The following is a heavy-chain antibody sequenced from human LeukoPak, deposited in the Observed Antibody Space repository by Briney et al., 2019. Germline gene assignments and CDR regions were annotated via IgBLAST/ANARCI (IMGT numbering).Heavy chain of an antibody. J-gene: IGHJ4*02. D-gene: IGHD2-15*01. V-gene: IGHV1-18*01. CDR2: ISAYNGNT. CDR3: ARDCSGGSCSDY. CDR1: GYTFTSYG. Sequence: ASVKVSCKASGYTFTSYGISWVRQAPGQGLEWMGWISAYNGNTNYAQKLQGRVTMTADTSTSTAYMELRSLRSDDTAVYYCARDCSGGSCSDYWGQGTLVTVSS.